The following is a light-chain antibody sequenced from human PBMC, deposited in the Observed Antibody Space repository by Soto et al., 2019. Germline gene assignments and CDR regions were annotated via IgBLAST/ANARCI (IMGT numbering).Light chain of an antibody. J-gene: IGKJ4*01. V-gene: IGKV3-20*01. CDR2: GAS. CDR3: QHYDTAPLS. CDR1: ETVAKNY. Sequence: EIVLTQFPGTLSLSPGRSATLSCRASETVAKNYLAWFQKKPGQAPKLLIHGASTRPTDIPARFSGSGSGTDFTLAVSRLEPEDFVVYYCQHYDTAPLSFGGGTRVEI.